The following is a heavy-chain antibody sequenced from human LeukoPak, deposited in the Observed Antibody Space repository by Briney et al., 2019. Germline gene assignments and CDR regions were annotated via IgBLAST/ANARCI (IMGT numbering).Heavy chain of an antibody. Sequence: ASVKVSCKASGYIVTGYYMHWVRQAPGQGLEWMGWINPNSGGTNYAQKFQGMVTMTRDTSISTAYMELSRLRSDDTAVYYCARDGDAGAFDIWGQGTMVTVSS. CDR2: INPNSGGT. CDR3: ARDGDAGAFDI. D-gene: IGHD7-27*01. J-gene: IGHJ3*02. V-gene: IGHV1-2*02. CDR1: GYIVTGYY.